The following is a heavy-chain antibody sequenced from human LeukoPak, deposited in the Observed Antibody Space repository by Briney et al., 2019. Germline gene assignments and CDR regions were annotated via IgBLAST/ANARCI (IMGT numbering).Heavy chain of an antibody. D-gene: IGHD2/OR15-2a*01. J-gene: IGHJ4*02. V-gene: IGHV3-33*01. CDR3: ARAFDPENPVPDC. CDR1: GYIFRFYG. CDR2: IWYDGSNK. Sequence: PGGSLRLSCGAWGYIFRFYGKVWPRQAPGKGLEWVAVIWYDGSNKYYADSVKGRFTLSRDNSRNTMYLQMNSLRAEDTAVYYCARAFDPENPVPDCWGQGTLVTVSS.